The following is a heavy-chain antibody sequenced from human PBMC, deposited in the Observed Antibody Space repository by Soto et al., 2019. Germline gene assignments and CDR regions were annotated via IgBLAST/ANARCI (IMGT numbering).Heavy chain of an antibody. Sequence: EVQLVESGGGLGQPGRSLRLSCAASGFTFDDYAMHWVRQVPGKGLEWVSGISWNSGDIGYADSVKGRFTISRDNAKNFLYLQMNSLRAEDTAFYYCAKGYNLVGVTNDYSAAFDIWGQGTMVTVSS. CDR2: ISWNSGDI. D-gene: IGHD5-12*01. V-gene: IGHV3-9*01. J-gene: IGHJ3*02. CDR1: GFTFDDYA. CDR3: AKGYNLVGVTNDYSAAFDI.